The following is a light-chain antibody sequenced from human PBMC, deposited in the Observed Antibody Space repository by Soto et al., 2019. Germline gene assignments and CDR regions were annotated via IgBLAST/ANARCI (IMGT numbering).Light chain of an antibody. CDR3: SSYTSGSTHVV. Sequence: QSALTQPASVSGSPGQSITISCTGTSSDVGGYNYVSWYQQHPGKAPKLMIYEVSNRPSGVSNRFSGSKSGNTTSLTISGLQAEAEADYYCSSYTSGSTHVVFGGGTQLTVL. CDR2: EVS. CDR1: SSDVGGYNY. V-gene: IGLV2-14*01. J-gene: IGLJ2*01.